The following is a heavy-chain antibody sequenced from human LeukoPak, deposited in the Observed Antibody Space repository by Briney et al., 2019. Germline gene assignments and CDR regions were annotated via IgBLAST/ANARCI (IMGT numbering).Heavy chain of an antibody. Sequence: SETLSLTCTVSGDSISSRSYYWGWIRQPPGKGLEWIGKIYYGRNYKWNSSLKSRGTISVDTSKNQFSLRLSSVTAADTAVYYCATQSSSWHYLEYWGQGTLVTVSS. J-gene: IGHJ4*02. CDR3: ATQSSSWHYLEY. V-gene: IGHV4-39*01. D-gene: IGHD6-13*01. CDR2: IYYGRNY. CDR1: GDSISSRSYY.